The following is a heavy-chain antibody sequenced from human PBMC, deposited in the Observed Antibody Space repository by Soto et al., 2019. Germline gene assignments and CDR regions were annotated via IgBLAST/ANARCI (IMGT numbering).Heavy chain of an antibody. Sequence: LTRSEVCVGWIRQPPGKALEWLALIDSDDDKYYSSSLKTRLTISKDTPKNQVVLTMTNMDPVDSATYYCARMGDFEAVAAFDFWGQGIQVTVSS. J-gene: IGHJ4*02. D-gene: IGHD6-19*01. CDR3: ARMGDFEAVAAFDF. CDR2: IDSDDDK. V-gene: IGHV2-70*01. CDR1: LTRSEVC.